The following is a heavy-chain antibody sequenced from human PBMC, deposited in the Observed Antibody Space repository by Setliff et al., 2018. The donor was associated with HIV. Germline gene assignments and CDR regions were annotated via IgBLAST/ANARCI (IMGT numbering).Heavy chain of an antibody. D-gene: IGHD6-6*01. CDR3: AKDPSSSSGWYFDL. Sequence: PGGSLRLSCSATGFAVDKSPMHWFRQASGQGLQWVSLISYYGDAKYYADSVKGRFTISRDDSKNTLYLQMSSLRSEDTAVYYCAKDPSSSSGWYFDLWGRGTLVTVSS. CDR2: ISYYGDAK. J-gene: IGHJ2*01. CDR1: GFAVDKSP. V-gene: IGHV3-30*04.